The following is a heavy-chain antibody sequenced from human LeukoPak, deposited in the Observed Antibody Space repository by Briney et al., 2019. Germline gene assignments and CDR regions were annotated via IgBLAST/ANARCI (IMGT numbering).Heavy chain of an antibody. Sequence: GGPLTLPCAASGFTFNSYGMLWLRQAPGKGLEWVAFIRYDGSNKYYADSVKGRFTISRDNSKNTLYLQMNSLRAEDTAVYYCAKRSGDYGDDYFDYWGQGTLVTVSS. CDR3: AKRSGDYGDDYFDY. D-gene: IGHD4-17*01. J-gene: IGHJ4*02. CDR2: IRYDGSNK. V-gene: IGHV3-30*02. CDR1: GFTFNSYG.